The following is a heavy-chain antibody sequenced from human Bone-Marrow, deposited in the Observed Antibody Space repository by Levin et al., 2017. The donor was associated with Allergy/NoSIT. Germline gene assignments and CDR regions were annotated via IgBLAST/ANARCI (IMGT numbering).Heavy chain of an antibody. CDR3: AREDGSTFDS. CDR2: IYYSGST. Sequence: SLTLSLPCTVSGGSISSGGYHWSWIRQHAGKGLEWIGYIYYSGSTYYNPSLKSRAMISLDTSKNQFSLKVTSATAADAAVYYCAREDGSTFDSWGQGTLVTVSS. CDR1: GGSISSGGYH. D-gene: IGHD5-24*01. V-gene: IGHV4-31*03. J-gene: IGHJ4*02.